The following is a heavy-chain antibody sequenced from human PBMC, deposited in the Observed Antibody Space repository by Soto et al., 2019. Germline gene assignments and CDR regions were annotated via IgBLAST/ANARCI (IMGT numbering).Heavy chain of an antibody. V-gene: IGHV1-58*01. CDR2: LVVGSGNT. Sequence: SVKVSCKTSGFMFTSSAVQWVRQARGQRLEWIGWLVVGSGNTHYAQHFQERVTMTRDTSTGTAYMELSSLRSEDTAVYYCARDQGYYEFWSGPFRGAPSAYYFGMDVWGQGTTVTVSS. J-gene: IGHJ6*02. CDR3: ARDQGYYEFWSGPFRGAPSAYYFGMDV. D-gene: IGHD3-3*01. CDR1: GFMFTSSA.